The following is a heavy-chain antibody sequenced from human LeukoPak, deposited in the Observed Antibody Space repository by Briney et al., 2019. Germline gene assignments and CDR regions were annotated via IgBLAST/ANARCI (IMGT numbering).Heavy chain of an antibody. D-gene: IGHD5-12*01. CDR2: IYYSGTT. CDR1: GFTFSNYW. CDR3: ARAGGYSGYASN. J-gene: IGHJ4*02. Sequence: PGGSLRLSCAASGFTFSNYWMSWVRQAPGKGLEWIGYIYYSGTTYYNPSLKSRVTISLDTSKNKLSLNVTSVNVADTAVYYCARAGGYSGYASNWGQGTLVTVSS. V-gene: IGHV4-59*01.